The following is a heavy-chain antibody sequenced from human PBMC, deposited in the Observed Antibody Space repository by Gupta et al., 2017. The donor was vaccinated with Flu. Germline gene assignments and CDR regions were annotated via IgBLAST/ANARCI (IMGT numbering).Heavy chain of an antibody. CDR2: PKSGDT. Sequence: PKSGDTDYAQKFEDRVAMTRDTSINTAYMELSGLTFDDTAVYYCARDFVVLVADGDFYLWGQGTLVTVSS. CDR3: ARDFVVLVADGDFYL. D-gene: IGHD2-15*01. J-gene: IGHJ4*02. V-gene: IGHV1-2*02.